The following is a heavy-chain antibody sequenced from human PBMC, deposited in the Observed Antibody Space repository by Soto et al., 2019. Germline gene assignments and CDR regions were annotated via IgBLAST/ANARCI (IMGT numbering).Heavy chain of an antibody. V-gene: IGHV1-69*01. J-gene: IGHJ4*02. CDR3: ARELVGAVAGSHFDY. Sequence: QVQLVQSGAEVKKPGFSVKVSCKASGGTFSSYAISWVRQAAGQGLEWMGGIIPIFGTINYAQKFQGRVTSTADESTSTAYMELSSLRAEDTAADYCARELVGAVAGSHFDYWGQGTLVTVSS. CDR2: IIPIFGTI. D-gene: IGHD6-19*01. CDR1: GGTFSSYA.